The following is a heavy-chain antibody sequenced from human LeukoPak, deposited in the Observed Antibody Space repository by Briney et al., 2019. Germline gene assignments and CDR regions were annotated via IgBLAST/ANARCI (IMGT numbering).Heavy chain of an antibody. CDR3: ASSRSGGFWSGYSSYNWFDP. Sequence: PSETLSLTCAVYGGSFSGYYWSWIRQPPGKGLEWIGEINHSGSTNYNPSLKSRVTISVDTSKNQFSLKLSSVTAADTAVYYCASSRSGGFWSGYSSYNWFDPWGQGTLVTVSS. V-gene: IGHV4-34*01. CDR1: GGSFSGYY. D-gene: IGHD3-3*01. CDR2: INHSGST. J-gene: IGHJ5*02.